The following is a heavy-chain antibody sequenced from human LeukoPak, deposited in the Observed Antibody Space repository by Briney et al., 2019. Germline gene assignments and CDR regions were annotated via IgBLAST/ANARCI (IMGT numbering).Heavy chain of an antibody. J-gene: IGHJ4*02. CDR1: GDSFNGYY. V-gene: IGHV4-34*01. CDR3: ATRRGGPYPYYFDH. CDR2: VNDRGTT. Sequence: PSETLSFTCAVSGDSFNGYYWSWIRQSQGTGLEWIGEVNDRGTTNYDRNLKSRVTISVVTSSNQFSLRLTSVTAADTAIYFCATRRGGPYPYYFDHWDQGALVTVSS. D-gene: IGHD2-15*01.